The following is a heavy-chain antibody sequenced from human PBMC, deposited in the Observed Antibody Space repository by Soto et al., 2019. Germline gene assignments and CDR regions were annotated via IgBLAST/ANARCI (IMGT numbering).Heavy chain of an antibody. Sequence: GGSLRLSCTGSGLTVGNYGMHWVRQAPGRGLEGGASTSYDGNNNYYEDSLKGRFTISRDNSKNMVYLHMTSLGTEDTAAYYCAKGCGSARDFDYWGQGALVTVSS. D-gene: IGHD1-26*01. CDR1: GLTVGNYG. J-gene: IGHJ4*02. CDR3: AKGCGSARDFDY. CDR2: TSYDGNNN. V-gene: IGHV3-30*18.